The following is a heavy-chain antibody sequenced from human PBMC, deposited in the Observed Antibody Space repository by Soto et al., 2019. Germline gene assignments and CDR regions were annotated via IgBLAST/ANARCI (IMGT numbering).Heavy chain of an antibody. CDR2: ISSSTSYI. V-gene: IGHV3-21*01. CDR1: GFTFSSYT. J-gene: IGHJ4*02. D-gene: IGHD5-12*01. Sequence: GGSLRLSCAASGFTFSSYTMNWVRQAPGKGLEWVSSISSSTSYIYYADSLKGRFTISRDNAKNSLYLQMNSLRAEDTAVYYCARDRRDGYNFDYWGQGTLVTVSS. CDR3: ARDRRDGYNFDY.